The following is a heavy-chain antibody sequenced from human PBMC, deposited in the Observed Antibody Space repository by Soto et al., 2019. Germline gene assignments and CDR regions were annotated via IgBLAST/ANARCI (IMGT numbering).Heavy chain of an antibody. J-gene: IGHJ5*02. D-gene: IGHD3-10*01. CDR1: GYTFTSYY. V-gene: IGHV1-46*01. CDR3: ATSEDYYGSGPLPLGFDP. CDR2: INPSGGST. Sequence: ASVKVSCKASGYTFTSYYMHWVRQAPGQGLEWMGIINPSGGSTSYAQKFQGRVTMTRDTSTSTVYMELSSLRSEDTAVYYCATSEDYYGSGPLPLGFDPWGQGTLVTAPQ.